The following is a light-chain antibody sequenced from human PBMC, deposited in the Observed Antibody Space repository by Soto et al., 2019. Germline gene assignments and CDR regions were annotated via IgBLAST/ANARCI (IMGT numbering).Light chain of an antibody. V-gene: IGLV2-11*01. CDR2: DVS. J-gene: IGLJ3*02. Sequence: QSALTQPRSVSESPGQSVTISCSGTSSDVGGYKYVSWYQQHPGKAPKLMIYDVSKRPSGVPDRFSGSKSGSTASLTISGLQDEDEADYYCCSYAGSFTWVFGGGTKLTVL. CDR3: CSYAGSFTWV. CDR1: SSDVGGYKY.